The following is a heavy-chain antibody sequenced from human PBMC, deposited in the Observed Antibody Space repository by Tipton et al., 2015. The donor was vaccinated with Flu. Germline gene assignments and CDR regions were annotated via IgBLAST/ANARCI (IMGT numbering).Heavy chain of an antibody. CDR1: GCSFASYW. J-gene: IGHJ4*02. Sequence: QLVQSGAEVKKPGESLTISCKGSGCSFASYWIGWVRQVPGKSLEWMGIIFPADSDTTYSPSFQGQVTISVDKSISTAYLQWSSLKASDTAMYYCARNMIFGVVESGVDHFDYWGQGTLVTVSS. CDR3: ARNMIFGVVESGVDHFDY. D-gene: IGHD3/OR15-3a*01. V-gene: IGHV5-51*01. CDR2: IFPADSDT.